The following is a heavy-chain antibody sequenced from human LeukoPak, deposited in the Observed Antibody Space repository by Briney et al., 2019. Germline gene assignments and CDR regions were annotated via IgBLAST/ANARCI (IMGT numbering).Heavy chain of an antibody. CDR3: ATRGKDGYNANYYGMDV. CDR1: ELTLSTYP. J-gene: IGHJ6*02. Sequence: GGSLRLSCVGSELTLSTYPMSWVRQAPGKGLEWVSAISGSGGSTFYADSVKGRFTISRDNSKNTLFLQMNSLGAEDTAIYYCATRGKDGYNANYYGMDVWGQGTTVTVSS. CDR2: ISGSGGST. V-gene: IGHV3-23*01. D-gene: IGHD5-24*01.